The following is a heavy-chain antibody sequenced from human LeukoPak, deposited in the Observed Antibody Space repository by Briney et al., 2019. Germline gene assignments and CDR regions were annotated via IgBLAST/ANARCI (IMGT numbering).Heavy chain of an antibody. CDR1: GYTFTGYY. CDR2: IIPIFGTA. D-gene: IGHD3-22*01. V-gene: IGHV1-69*13. CDR3: ARSQWLSQTTYYYYYMDV. Sequence: ASVKVSCKASGYTFTGYYMHWVRQAPGQGLEWMGGIIPIFGTANYAQKFQGRVTITADESTSTAYMELSSLRSEDTAVYYCARSQWLSQTTYYYYYMDVWGKGTTVTVSS. J-gene: IGHJ6*03.